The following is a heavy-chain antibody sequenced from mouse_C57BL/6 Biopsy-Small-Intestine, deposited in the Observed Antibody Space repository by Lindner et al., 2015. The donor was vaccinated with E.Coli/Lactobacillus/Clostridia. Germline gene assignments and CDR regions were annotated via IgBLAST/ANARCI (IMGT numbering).Heavy chain of an antibody. J-gene: IGHJ2*01. V-gene: IGHV5-4*01. D-gene: IGHD2-2*01. CDR2: ISDGGSYT. CDR1: GFTFSSYA. CDR3: EVTYFDY. Sequence: VQLQESGGGLVKPGGSLKLSCAASGFTFSSYAMSWVRQTPEKRLEWVATISDGGSYTYYPDNVKGRFTISRDNAKNNLYLQMSHLKSEDTAMYYYEVTYFDYWGQGTTLTVSS.